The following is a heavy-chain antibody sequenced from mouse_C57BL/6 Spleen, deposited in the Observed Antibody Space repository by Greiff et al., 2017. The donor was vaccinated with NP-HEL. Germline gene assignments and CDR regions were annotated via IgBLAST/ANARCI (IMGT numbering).Heavy chain of an antibody. D-gene: IGHD1-1*01. Sequence: QVQLQQPGTELVKPGASVKLSCKASGYTFTSYWMQWVKQRPGQGLEWIGEIDPSDSYTNYNQKFKGKATLTVDTSSSTAYMQLSSLTSEDSAVYYCARRTRYYYGSSSNYVDYWGQGTTLTVSS. J-gene: IGHJ2*01. V-gene: IGHV1-50*01. CDR1: GYTFTSYW. CDR3: ARRTRYYYGSSSNYVDY. CDR2: IDPSDSYT.